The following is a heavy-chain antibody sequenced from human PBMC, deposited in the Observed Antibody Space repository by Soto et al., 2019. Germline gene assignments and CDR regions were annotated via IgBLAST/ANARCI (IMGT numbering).Heavy chain of an antibody. CDR2: IKQDGSET. J-gene: IGHJ3*01. CDR3: ARGVPGHYGFDV. CDR1: GFTFNNYW. V-gene: IGHV3-7*01. Sequence: PGGSLRLSCAASGFTFNNYWMSWVRQAPGKGLEWVANIKQDGSETFHVDSVKGRFTISRDNAKNSLFLQMNSLRVEDTAVFYCARGVPGHYGFDVWGPGTMVTVSS. D-gene: IGHD1-1*01.